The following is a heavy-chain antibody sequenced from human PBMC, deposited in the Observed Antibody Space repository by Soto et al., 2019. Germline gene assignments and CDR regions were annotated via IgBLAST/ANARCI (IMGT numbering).Heavy chain of an antibody. CDR1: EFPFRNDA. V-gene: IGHV3-23*01. D-gene: IGHD3-22*01. CDR3: AKGSADSRPYYFDY. J-gene: IGHJ4*02. CDR2: VTGSGGGT. Sequence: GGSVILSCAASEFPFRNDAMSWVRQAPGKGLEWFSAVTGSGGGTYYADSVKGRFTISRDNSDNTLYLQMNSLRAEDTAVYYCAKGSADSRPYYFDYWGQGTLVTVSS.